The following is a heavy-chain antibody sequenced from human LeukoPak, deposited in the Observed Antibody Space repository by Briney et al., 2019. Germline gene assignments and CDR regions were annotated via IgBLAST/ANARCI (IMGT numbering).Heavy chain of an antibody. CDR3: ASLAYCGGDCYTFDY. J-gene: IGHJ4*02. D-gene: IGHD2-21*02. V-gene: IGHV4-4*02. Sequence: PSETLSLTCAVSGGSISSSNWWSWVRQPPGKGLEWIGEIYHSGSTNYNPSLKSRVTISVDTSKNQFSLKLSSVTAADTAVYYCASLAYCGGDCYTFDYWGQGTLVTVSS. CDR2: IYHSGST. CDR1: GGSISSSNW.